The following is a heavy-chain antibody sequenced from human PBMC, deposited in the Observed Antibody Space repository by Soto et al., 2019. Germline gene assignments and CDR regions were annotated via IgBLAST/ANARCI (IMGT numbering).Heavy chain of an antibody. J-gene: IGHJ5*02. CDR3: ARSVAARRGEDWFDP. D-gene: IGHD6-6*01. V-gene: IGHV3-53*01. CDR2: IYSGGST. CDR1: GFTVSSNY. Sequence: LSCAASGFTVSSNYMSWVRQAPGKGLEWVSVIYSGGSTYYADSVKGRFTISRDNSKNTLYLQMNSLRAEDTAVYYCARSVAARRGEDWFDPWGQGTLVTVSS.